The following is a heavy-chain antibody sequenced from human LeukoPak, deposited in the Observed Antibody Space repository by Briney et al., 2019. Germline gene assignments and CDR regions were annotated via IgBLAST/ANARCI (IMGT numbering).Heavy chain of an antibody. CDR1: GGSFSGYY. Sequence: SETLSLTCAVYGGSFSGYYWSWIRQPPGKGLEWIGEINHSGSTNYNPSLKSRVTISVDTSKNQFSLKLSSVTAADTAVYYCARERGRGYYDSSGYVDYWGQGTLVTVSS. V-gene: IGHV4-34*01. J-gene: IGHJ4*02. CDR2: INHSGST. D-gene: IGHD3-22*01. CDR3: ARERGRGYYDSSGYVDY.